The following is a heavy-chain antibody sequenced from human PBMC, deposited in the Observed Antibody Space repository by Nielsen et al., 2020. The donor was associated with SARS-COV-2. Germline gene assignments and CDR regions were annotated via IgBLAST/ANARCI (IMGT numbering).Heavy chain of an antibody. V-gene: IGHV5-51*01. J-gene: IGHJ4*02. CDR3: ARRPQPSHSSGSPWYFDY. CDR2: IYPGDSDT. D-gene: IGHD3-22*01. Sequence: VRQMPGKGLEWMGIIYPGDSDTRYSPSFQGQVTISADKSISTAYLQWSSLKASDTAMYYCARRPQPSHSSGSPWYFDYWGQGTLVTVSS.